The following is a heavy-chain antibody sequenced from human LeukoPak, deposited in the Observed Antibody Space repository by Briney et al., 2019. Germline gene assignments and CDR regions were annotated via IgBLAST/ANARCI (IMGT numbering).Heavy chain of an antibody. CDR1: GFTFSSYE. V-gene: IGHV3-48*03. CDR3: ARDSPPDV. Sequence: QTGGSLRLSCAASGFTFSSYEMNWVRQAPGKGLEWVSYISSSGSTIYYAGSVKGRFTISRDNAKNSLYLQMNSLRAEDTAVYYCARDSPPDVWGKGTTVTVSS. J-gene: IGHJ6*04. CDR2: ISSSGSTI.